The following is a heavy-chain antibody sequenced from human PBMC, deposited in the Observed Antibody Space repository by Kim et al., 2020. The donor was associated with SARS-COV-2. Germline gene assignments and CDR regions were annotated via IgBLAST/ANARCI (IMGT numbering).Heavy chain of an antibody. J-gene: IGHJ4*02. CDR2: ST. Sequence: STTYNPSLKSRVTISVDKSKNQFSLKLSSVTAADTAVYYCARDRRYYFDYWGQGTLVTVSS. CDR3: ARDRRYYFDY. V-gene: IGHV4-4*02. D-gene: IGHD4-17*01.